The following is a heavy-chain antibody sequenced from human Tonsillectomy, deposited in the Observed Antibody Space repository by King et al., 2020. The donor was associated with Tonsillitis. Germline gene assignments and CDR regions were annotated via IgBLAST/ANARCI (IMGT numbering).Heavy chain of an antibody. CDR1: GFTFGDYA. D-gene: IGHD6-19*01. Sequence: VQLVESVGGMVHPGRSLRLACTSSGFTFGDYALSWFCLAPGKGLEWLGFIRSIVYSVTAQYAASVEGRFIISRDDSKSIAYLQMNGLKTEDTAVYYCSRPFSSGWYSGFDIWGQGTMVAVSS. J-gene: IGHJ3*02. CDR3: SRPFSSGWYSGFDI. CDR2: IRSIVYSVTA. V-gene: IGHV3-49*03.